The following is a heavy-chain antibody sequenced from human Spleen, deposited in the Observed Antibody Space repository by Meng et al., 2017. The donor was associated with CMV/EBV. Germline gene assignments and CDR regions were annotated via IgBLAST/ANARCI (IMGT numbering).Heavy chain of an antibody. Sequence: SCAASGFIFSASTMHWVRQAPGKVLEWVAFVHVDENEKFYADAVRGRFTISRDDSKNTLYLQMSSLRADDTAVYYCADDFWKERGYWGQGTLVTVSS. D-gene: IGHD3-3*01. CDR3: ADDFWKERGY. CDR2: VHVDENEK. V-gene: IGHV3-30*02. J-gene: IGHJ4*02. CDR1: GFIFSAST.